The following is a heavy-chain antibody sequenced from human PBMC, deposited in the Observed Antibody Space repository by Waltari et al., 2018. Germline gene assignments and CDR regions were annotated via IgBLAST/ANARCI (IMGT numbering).Heavy chain of an antibody. Sequence: EVQLVESGGGLVQPGGSLRLSCAASGFTFSSYWMSWVRQAPGKGLEWVANIKQDGSEKYYVDSVKGRFTISRDNAKNSLYLQMNSLRAEDTAVYYCARDLYVDTAMGDAFDIWGQGTMVTVSS. CDR2: IKQDGSEK. CDR1: GFTFSSYW. V-gene: IGHV3-7*01. J-gene: IGHJ3*02. CDR3: ARDLYVDTAMGDAFDI. D-gene: IGHD5-18*01.